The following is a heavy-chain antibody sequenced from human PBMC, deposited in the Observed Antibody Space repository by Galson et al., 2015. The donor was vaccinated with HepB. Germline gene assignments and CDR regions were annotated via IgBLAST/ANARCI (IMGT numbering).Heavy chain of an antibody. Sequence: SVKVSCKAASYTCTSNGIGDGQQAPVGRHEWVGWVSANSGRTTYAWRLLGRLSLTTDTSTSTAYMELRSLRSDDTAIYYCARDRSHSLDYWGQGTQGTVSS. D-gene: IGHD2-15*01. CDR2: VSANSGRT. CDR1: SYTCTSNG. J-gene: IGHJ4*02. V-gene: IGHV1-18*04. CDR3: ARDRSHSLDY.